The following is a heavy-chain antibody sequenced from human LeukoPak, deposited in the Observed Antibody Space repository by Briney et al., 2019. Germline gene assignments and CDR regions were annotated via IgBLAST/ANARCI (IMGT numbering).Heavy chain of an antibody. V-gene: IGHV4-39*01. CDR3: ARSNISSWYYAGHFDY. J-gene: IGHJ4*02. CDR1: GGSISSSSYY. D-gene: IGHD6-13*01. Sequence: SETLSLTCTVSGGSISSSSYYWGWIRQPPGKGLEWIGSIYYSGSTYYNPSLKSRVTISVDTSKNQFSLKLSSVTAADTAVYYCARSNISSWYYAGHFDYWGQGTLVTVSS. CDR2: IYYSGST.